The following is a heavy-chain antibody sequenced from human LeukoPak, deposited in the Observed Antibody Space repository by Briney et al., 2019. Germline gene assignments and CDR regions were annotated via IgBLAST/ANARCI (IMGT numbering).Heavy chain of an antibody. CDR3: ATVQLWSYFDY. CDR2: IYYSGST. V-gene: IGHV4-34*01. Sequence: NASETLSLTCAVYGGSFSGYYWSGIRQPPGKGLEWIGSIYYSGSTYYNPSLKSRVTISVDTSKNQFSLKLSSVTAADTAVYYCATVQLWSYFDYWGQGTLVTVSS. J-gene: IGHJ4*02. CDR1: GGSFSGYY. D-gene: IGHD5-18*01.